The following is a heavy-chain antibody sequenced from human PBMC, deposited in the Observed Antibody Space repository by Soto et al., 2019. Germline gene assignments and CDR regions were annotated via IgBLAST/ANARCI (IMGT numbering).Heavy chain of an antibody. D-gene: IGHD6-19*01. CDR1: WVSFSSNTAA. V-gene: IGHV6-1*01. J-gene: IGHJ4*02. CDR2: TYYRSNWRH. Sequence: PSQALSLTCAISWVSFSSNTAACNCIRSSPSRGLEWLGRTYYRSNWRHDYAVSVKSRITVNSDTSRNHFSLQLNSVTPDDTAMYYCARGVAGSGFDLWGQGTLVTVSS. CDR3: ARGVAGSGFDL.